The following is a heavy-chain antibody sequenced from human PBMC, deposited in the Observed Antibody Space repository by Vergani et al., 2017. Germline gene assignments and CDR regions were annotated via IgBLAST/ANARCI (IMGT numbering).Heavy chain of an antibody. V-gene: IGHV3-7*01. Sequence: EVQLVESGGGLVQPGGSLRLSCAASGFTFSSYRMSWVRQAPGQGLEWVANIKQDGSEKYYVDSVKGRFTISRDNAKNSLYLQMNSLRAEDTAVYYCASEDSSRAGWDWFDPWGQGTLVTVSS. CDR2: IKQDGSEK. D-gene: IGHD6-13*01. CDR3: ASEDSSRAGWDWFDP. CDR1: GFTFSSYR. J-gene: IGHJ5*02.